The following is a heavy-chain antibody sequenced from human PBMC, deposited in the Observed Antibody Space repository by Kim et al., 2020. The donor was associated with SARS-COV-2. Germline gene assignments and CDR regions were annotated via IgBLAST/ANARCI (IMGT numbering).Heavy chain of an antibody. CDR3: ARATRHYYDSSGRYYMDV. CDR1: GYTFTGYY. D-gene: IGHD3-22*01. Sequence: ASVKVSCKASGYTFTGYYMHWVRQAPGQGLECMGWINPNSGGTNYAQKFQGRVTMTRDTSISTAYMELSRLRSDDTAVYYCARATRHYYDSSGRYYMDVWGKGTTVTVSS. CDR2: INPNSGGT. J-gene: IGHJ6*03. V-gene: IGHV1-2*02.